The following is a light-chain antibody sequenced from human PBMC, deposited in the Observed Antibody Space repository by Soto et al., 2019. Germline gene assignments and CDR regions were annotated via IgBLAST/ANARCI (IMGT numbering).Light chain of an antibody. CDR1: SSDVGSYDL. CDR3: CSHTRSDTWV. J-gene: IGLJ3*02. Sequence: QSALTQPASVSGSPGQSITISCTGTSSDVGSYDLVSWYQQHPGKAPKLIIYGVNKRPSGLSIRFSGSRSGNTASLTISGLEADDEADYSCCSHTRSDTWVFGGGTKLTVL. V-gene: IGLV2-23*02. CDR2: GVN.